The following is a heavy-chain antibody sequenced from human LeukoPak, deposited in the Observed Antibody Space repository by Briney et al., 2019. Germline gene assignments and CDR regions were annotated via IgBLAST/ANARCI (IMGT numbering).Heavy chain of an antibody. J-gene: IGHJ6*03. V-gene: IGHV4-59*01. CDR2: IYYSGST. D-gene: IGHD2-15*01. Sequence: PSETLSLTCTVSGDSISSYYRSWIRQPPGKGLEWIGYIYYSGSTNYNPSLKSRVTISVDTSKNQFSLKLSSVTAADTAVYYRARGSLHYYYMDVWGKGTTVTVSS. CDR1: GDSISSYY. CDR3: ARGSLHYYYMDV.